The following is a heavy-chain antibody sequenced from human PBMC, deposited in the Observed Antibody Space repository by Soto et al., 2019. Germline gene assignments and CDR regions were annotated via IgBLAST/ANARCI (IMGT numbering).Heavy chain of an antibody. CDR1: GFTFFSYA. CDR2: ISGSGGST. CDR3: ATPIGKEHCSGGSCYSGGDY. Sequence: EVQLLESGGGLVQPGGSLRLSCAASGFTFFSYAMTWVRQAPGRGLEWVSGISGSGGSTDYADSVKGRFTISRDNSKNTLYLQMNSLRAEDTVVYFCATPIGKEHCSGGSCYSGGDYWGQGTLVTVSS. D-gene: IGHD2-15*01. J-gene: IGHJ4*02. V-gene: IGHV3-23*01.